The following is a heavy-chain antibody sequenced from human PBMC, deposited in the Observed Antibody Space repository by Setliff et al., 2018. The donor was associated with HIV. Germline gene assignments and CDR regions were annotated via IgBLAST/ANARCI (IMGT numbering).Heavy chain of an antibody. Sequence: SSETLSLTCAVYGGSFSGYYWSWIRQPPGKGLEWIGEINHSGSNNYNPSLKSRVTLSVDTSKNQFSLKMSSVTAADTAVYYCARPYIGSSSWYFEYWSPGTLVTVSS. CDR1: GGSFSGYY. CDR2: INHSGSN. V-gene: IGHV4-34*01. CDR3: ARPYIGSSSWYFEY. D-gene: IGHD1-26*01. J-gene: IGHJ4*02.